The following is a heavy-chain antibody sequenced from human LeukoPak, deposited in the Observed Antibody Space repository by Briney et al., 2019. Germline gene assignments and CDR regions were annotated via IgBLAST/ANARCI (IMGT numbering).Heavy chain of an antibody. CDR2: INHSGST. J-gene: IGHJ4*02. Sequence: SETLSLTCAVYGGSFSGYYWSWIRQPPGKGPEWIGEINHSGSTNYNPSLKSRVAISVDTSKNQFSLKLSSVTAADTAVYYCARGSRYYDFWSGYSNFDYWGQGTLVTVSS. D-gene: IGHD3-3*01. CDR1: GGSFSGYY. V-gene: IGHV4-34*01. CDR3: ARGSRYYDFWSGYSNFDY.